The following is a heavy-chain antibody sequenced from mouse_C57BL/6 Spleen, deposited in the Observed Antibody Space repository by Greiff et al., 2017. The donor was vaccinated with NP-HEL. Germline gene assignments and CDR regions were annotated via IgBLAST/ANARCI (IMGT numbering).Heavy chain of an antibody. D-gene: IGHD1-1*01. J-gene: IGHJ3*01. Sequence: EVQRVESGGGLVKPGGSLKLSCAASGFTFSSYAMSWVRQTPEKRLEWVATISDGGSYTYYPDNVKGRFTISRDNAKNNLYLQMSHLKSEDTAMYYCARETYGSSYVWFAYWGQGTLVTVSA. CDR3: ARETYGSSYVWFAY. CDR1: GFTFSSYA. CDR2: ISDGGSYT. V-gene: IGHV5-4*01.